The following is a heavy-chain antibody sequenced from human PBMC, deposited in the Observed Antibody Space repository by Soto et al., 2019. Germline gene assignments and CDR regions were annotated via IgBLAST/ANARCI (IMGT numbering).Heavy chain of an antibody. CDR3: ARDPGYSSSWIGWFDP. D-gene: IGHD6-13*01. CDR1: GGTFSSYA. Sequence: SVKVSCKASGGTFSSYAISWVRQTPGQGLEWMGGIIPIFGTANYAQKFQGRVTITADESTSTAYMELSSLRSEDTAVYYCARDPGYSSSWIGWFDPWGQGTLVTVSS. CDR2: IIPIFGTA. J-gene: IGHJ5*02. V-gene: IGHV1-69*13.